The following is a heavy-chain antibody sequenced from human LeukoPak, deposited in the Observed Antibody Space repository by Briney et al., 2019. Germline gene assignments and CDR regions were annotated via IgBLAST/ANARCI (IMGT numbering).Heavy chain of an antibody. D-gene: IGHD5-18*01. CDR2: ISGSGGST. V-gene: IGHV3-23*01. Sequence: PGGSLRLSCAASGFTFSSYAMSWVRQAPGKGLEWVSGISGSGGSTYYADSVKGRFTISRDNSKNTLYLQMNSLRAEDTAVYYCAKDAPPRGYSYGYSDYWGQGTLVTVSS. CDR3: AKDAPPRGYSYGYSDY. J-gene: IGHJ4*02. CDR1: GFTFSSYA.